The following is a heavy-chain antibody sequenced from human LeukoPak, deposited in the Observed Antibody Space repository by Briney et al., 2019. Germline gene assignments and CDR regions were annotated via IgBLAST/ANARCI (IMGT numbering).Heavy chain of an antibody. Sequence: SETLSLTCTVSGDSLSVYYGSCMRQPPGKGGEWIGYIHYRGSTNYSPSLEGRVTIPVETSKRQFSLNLKYATSADTAVFFCARDLGYYGPRYGMDVWGQGTTVTVSS. V-gene: IGHV4-59*01. CDR3: ARDLGYYGPRYGMDV. CDR2: IHYRGST. D-gene: IGHD3-10*01. CDR1: GDSLSVYY. J-gene: IGHJ6*02.